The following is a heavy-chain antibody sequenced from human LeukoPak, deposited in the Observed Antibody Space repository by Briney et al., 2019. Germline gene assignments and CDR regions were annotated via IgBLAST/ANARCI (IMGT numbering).Heavy chain of an antibody. D-gene: IGHD1-26*01. Sequence: GGSLRLSCAASGFTFSSYGMHWVRQAPGKGLEWVAVISYDGSNKYYADSVKGRFTISRDNSKNTLYLQMNSLRAEDTAIYYCAKEYTGTFSPFPSYFDNWGQGTLVTVSS. CDR3: AKEYTGTFSPFPSYFDN. CDR2: ISYDGSNK. V-gene: IGHV3-30*18. CDR1: GFTFSSYG. J-gene: IGHJ4*02.